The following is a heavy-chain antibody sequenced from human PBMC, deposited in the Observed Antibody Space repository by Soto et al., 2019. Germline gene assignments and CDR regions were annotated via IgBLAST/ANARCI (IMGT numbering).Heavy chain of an antibody. V-gene: IGHV1-8*01. Sequence: ASVKVSCKASGYTFTSYDINWVRQATGQGLEWMGWMNPNSGNTGYAQKFQGRVTMTRNTSISTAYMELSSLRSEDTAVYYCARGWGGKQLVIDVFDIWGQGTMVTVSS. D-gene: IGHD6-13*01. CDR1: GYTFTSYD. CDR2: MNPNSGNT. J-gene: IGHJ3*02. CDR3: ARGWGGKQLVIDVFDI.